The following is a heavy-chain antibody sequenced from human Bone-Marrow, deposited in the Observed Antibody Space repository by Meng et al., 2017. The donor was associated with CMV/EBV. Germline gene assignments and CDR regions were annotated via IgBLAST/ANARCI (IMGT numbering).Heavy chain of an antibody. CDR1: GFTVSSNY. CDR2: IYSGGST. V-gene: IGHV3-53*01. CDR3: ASSSIAARFPCY. J-gene: IGHJ4*02. D-gene: IGHD6-6*01. Sequence: GGSLRLSCAASGFTVSSNYMSWVRQAPGKGLEWVSVIYSGGSTYYADSVKGRFTISRDNSKNTLYLQMNSLRAEDTAVYYCASSSIAARFPCYWGQGTLVTVSS.